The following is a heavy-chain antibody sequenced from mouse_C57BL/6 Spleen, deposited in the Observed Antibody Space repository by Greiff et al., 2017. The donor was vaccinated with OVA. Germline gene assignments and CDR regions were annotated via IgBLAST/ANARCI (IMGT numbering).Heavy chain of an antibody. V-gene: IGHV1-50*01. CDR1: GYTFTSYW. CDR3: ARPGNPGYFDV. J-gene: IGHJ1*03. Sequence: QVQLQQPGAELVKPGASVKLSCKASGYTFTSYWMQWVKQRPGQGLEWIGEIDPSDSYTNYNQKFKGKATLTVDTSSSTAYMQLSSLTSEDSAVYYCARPGNPGYFDVWGTGTTVTVSS. CDR2: IDPSDSYT.